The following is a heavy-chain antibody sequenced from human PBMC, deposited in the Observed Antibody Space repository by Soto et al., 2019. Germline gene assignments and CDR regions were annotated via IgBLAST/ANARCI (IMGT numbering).Heavy chain of an antibody. J-gene: IGHJ6*02. V-gene: IGHV4-34*01. Sequence: SETLSLTCAVYGGSFSGYYWSWIRQPPGKGLEWIGEINHSGSTNYNPSLKSRVTISVDTSRNQFSLRLNSVTAADTAVYYCARAIVVTIGGMDVWGQGTTVTVSS. CDR1: GGSFSGYY. CDR2: INHSGST. CDR3: ARAIVVTIGGMDV. D-gene: IGHD5-12*01.